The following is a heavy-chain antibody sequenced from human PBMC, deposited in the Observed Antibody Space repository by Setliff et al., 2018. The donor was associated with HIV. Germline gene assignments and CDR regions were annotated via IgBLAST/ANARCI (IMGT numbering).Heavy chain of an antibody. CDR3: ARGGYSSSWYTYYGMDV. J-gene: IGHJ6*02. Sequence: PSETLSLTCNVSGGSISGTSYFWAWIRQPPGKGLEWIGSFHHSGSTNYNPSLKSRVTISVDTSKNQFSLKLSSVTAADTAVYYCARGGYSSSWYTYYGMDVWGQGTTVTVSS. D-gene: IGHD6-13*01. CDR1: GGSISGTSYF. V-gene: IGHV4-39*01. CDR2: FHHSGST.